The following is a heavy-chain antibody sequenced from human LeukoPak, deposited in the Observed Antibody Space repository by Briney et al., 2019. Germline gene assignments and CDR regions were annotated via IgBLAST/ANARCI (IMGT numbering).Heavy chain of an antibody. V-gene: IGHV3-23*01. D-gene: IGHD1-1*01. Sequence: GGSLRLSCAASGFTFSSYAMSWVRQAPGKGLEWVSAISGSGGSTYYADSVKGRLTISRDNSKNTLYLQMNSLRAEDTAVYYCAKDPVQLEAPYNWFDPWAREPWSPSPQ. J-gene: IGHJ5*02. CDR2: ISGSGGST. CDR1: GFTFSSYA. CDR3: AKDPVQLEAPYNWFDP.